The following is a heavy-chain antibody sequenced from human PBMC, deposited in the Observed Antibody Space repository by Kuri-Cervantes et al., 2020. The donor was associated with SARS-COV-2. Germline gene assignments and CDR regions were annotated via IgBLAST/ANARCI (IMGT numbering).Heavy chain of an antibody. D-gene: IGHD6-19*01. J-gene: IGHJ6*03. CDR3: AKEGSAVAGLYYYYYMDV. V-gene: IGHV1-18*01. CDR1: GYTFTSYG. Sequence: ASVKVSCKASGYTFTSYGISWVRQAPGQGLEWMGWISAYNGNTNYAQKLQGRVTMTTDTSTSTAYMELSSLRSEDTALYYCAKEGSAVAGLYYYYYMDVWGKGTTVTVSS. CDR2: ISAYNGNT.